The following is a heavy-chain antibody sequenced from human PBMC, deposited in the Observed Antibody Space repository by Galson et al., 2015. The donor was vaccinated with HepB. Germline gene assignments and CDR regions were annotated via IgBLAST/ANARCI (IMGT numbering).Heavy chain of an antibody. V-gene: IGHV3-66*02. CDR3: ARGYTGAGVDV. D-gene: IGHD5-12*01. CDR1: GFTVSDGY. J-gene: IGHJ6*02. Sequence: SLRLSCAASGFTVSDGYMSWVRQAPGKGLEWVSVIYSGGSTNYADSVKGRFTISRDNSQNTLYLQMNSLRIEDTAMYYCARGYTGAGVDVWGQGTTVTVSS. CDR2: IYSGGST.